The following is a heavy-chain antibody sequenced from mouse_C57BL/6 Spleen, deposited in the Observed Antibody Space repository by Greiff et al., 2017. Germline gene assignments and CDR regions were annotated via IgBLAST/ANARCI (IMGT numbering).Heavy chain of an antibody. D-gene: IGHD2-4*01. J-gene: IGHJ4*01. V-gene: IGHV5-12*01. CDR2: ISNGGGST. CDR1: GFTFSDYY. CDR3: ARLGDYDNYAMDY. Sequence: EVQRVESGGGLVQPGGSLKLSCAASGFTFSDYYMYWVRQTPEKRLEWVAYISNGGGSTYYPDTVKGRFTISRDNAKNTLYLQMSRLKSEDTAMYYCARLGDYDNYAMDYWGQGTSVTVSS.